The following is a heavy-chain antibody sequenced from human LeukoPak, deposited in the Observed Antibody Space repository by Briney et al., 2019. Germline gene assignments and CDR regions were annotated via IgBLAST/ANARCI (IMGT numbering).Heavy chain of an antibody. CDR3: ARGVATDWFDP. V-gene: IGHV3-66*01. CDR2: IYSGGTT. Sequence: PGGSLRLSCAASGFTVSSNYMSWVRQAPGKGLEWVSVIYSGGTTYYADSVKGRFTISRDNSKNTLYLQMNRLRAEDTAVYYCARGVATDWFDPWGQGTLVTVSS. J-gene: IGHJ5*02. D-gene: IGHD5-12*01. CDR1: GFTVSSNY.